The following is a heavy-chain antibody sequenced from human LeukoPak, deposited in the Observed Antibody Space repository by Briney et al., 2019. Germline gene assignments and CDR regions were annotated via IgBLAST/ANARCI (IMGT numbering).Heavy chain of an antibody. CDR2: IRSKANSYAT. J-gene: IGHJ5*02. V-gene: IGHV3-73*01. Sequence: GGSLKLSCAASGFTFSGSAMHWVRQASGKGLEWVGRIRSKANSYATAYAASVKGRFTISRDESKNTAYLEMNSLKTEDTAVYYCTRRAKDDSSGYYSTWGQGTLVTVSS. CDR1: GFTFSGSA. CDR3: TRRAKDDSSGYYST. D-gene: IGHD3-22*01.